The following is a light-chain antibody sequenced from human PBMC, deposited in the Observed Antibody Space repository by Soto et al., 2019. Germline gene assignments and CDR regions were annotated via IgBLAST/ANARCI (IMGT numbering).Light chain of an antibody. CDR1: SSDVGAYDY. V-gene: IGLV2-14*03. CDR2: DVS. Sequence: QSALTQPASVYGSSGLSITISCPGASSDVGAYDYVSWYQQHPGEVPKLIIFDVSDRPSGVSNRFSGSKSGNTASLTISGLQAEYVADYYCSSFTTSTSDVFGTGIKVTVL. CDR3: SSFTTSTSDV. J-gene: IGLJ1*01.